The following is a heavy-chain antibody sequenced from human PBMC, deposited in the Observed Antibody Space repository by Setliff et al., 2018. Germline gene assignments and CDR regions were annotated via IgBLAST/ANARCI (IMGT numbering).Heavy chain of an antibody. D-gene: IGHD5-12*01. J-gene: IGHJ5*02. CDR2: MNAHSGNS. CDR3: ARGKWFRLDKSAWSNWFDP. V-gene: IGHV1-8*01. CDR1: GYSFSDYD. Sequence: VSCKASGYSFSDYDINWVRQAPGQGLEWMGWMNAHSGNSGCAQKFQGRVTMTRDTSISTAYMELNSLQYEDTAVYYCARGKWFRLDKSAWSNWFDPWGQGTLVTVSS.